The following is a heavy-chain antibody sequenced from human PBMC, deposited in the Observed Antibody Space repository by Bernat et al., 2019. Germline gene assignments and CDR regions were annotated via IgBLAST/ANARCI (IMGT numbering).Heavy chain of an antibody. D-gene: IGHD2-2*01. CDR2: SNSDGSST. Sequence: EVQLVESGGGLVQPGGSLRLSCAASGFTFSSYWMHWVRQAPGKGLVWVSRSNSDGSSTSYADSVKGRFTISRDNAKNTLYLQMNSLRAEDTAVYYCARRKVVPAVAGGWFDPWGQGTLVTVSS. CDR1: GFTFSSYW. CDR3: ARRKVVPAVAGGWFDP. J-gene: IGHJ5*02. V-gene: IGHV3-74*01.